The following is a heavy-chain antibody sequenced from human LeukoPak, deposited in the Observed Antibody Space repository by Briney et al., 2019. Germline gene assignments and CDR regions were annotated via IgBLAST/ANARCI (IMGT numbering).Heavy chain of an antibody. D-gene: IGHD6-19*01. V-gene: IGHV4-38-2*01. Sequence: PSETLSLTCAVSGYSFSSGYYWGWIRQPPGKGLEWIGSIYHSGSTYYNPSLKSRVTISVDTSKNQFSLKLSSVTAADTAVYYCARHRGGAVAALTLDVWGKGTTVTVSS. CDR2: IYHSGST. CDR3: ARHRGGAVAALTLDV. J-gene: IGHJ6*04. CDR1: GYSFSSGYY.